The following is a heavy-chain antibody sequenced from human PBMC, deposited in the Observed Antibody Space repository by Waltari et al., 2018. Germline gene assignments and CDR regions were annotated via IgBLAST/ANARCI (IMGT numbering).Heavy chain of an antibody. CDR2: IYYSGST. D-gene: IGHD3-22*01. J-gene: IGHJ4*02. CDR1: GGPITSSSYY. CDR3: ASTVYYDSSGWTYYFDY. V-gene: IGHV4-39*01. Sequence: QLQLQASGPGLVKPSETLSLTCPVSGGPITSSSYYWGWYRQPPGKGLEWIGSIYYSGSTYYNPSLKSRVTISVDTSKNQFSLKLSSVTAADTAVYYCASTVYYDSSGWTYYFDYWGQGTLVTVSS.